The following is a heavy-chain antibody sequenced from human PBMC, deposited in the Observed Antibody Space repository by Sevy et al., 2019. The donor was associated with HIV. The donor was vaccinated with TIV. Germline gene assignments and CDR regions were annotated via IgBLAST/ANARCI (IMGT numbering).Heavy chain of an antibody. CDR2: IDCSGST. Sequence: SETLSLTCTVSGVSISSSSYYWGWIRQPPGKGLEGIGRIDCSGSTYYNPSLKSRVTIPVDTPKNQFSLKLSSVTAADTAVYYCASPLLYWLYWGQGTLVTVSS. D-gene: IGHD2-8*02. V-gene: IGHV4-39*01. CDR3: ASPLLYWLY. CDR1: GVSISSSSYY. J-gene: IGHJ4*02.